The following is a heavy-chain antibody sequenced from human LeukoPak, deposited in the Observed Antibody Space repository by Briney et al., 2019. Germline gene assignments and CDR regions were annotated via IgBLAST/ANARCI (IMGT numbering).Heavy chain of an antibody. D-gene: IGHD2-2*01. V-gene: IGHV3-23*01. Sequence: PGGPLRLSCAASGFTFSSYAMSWVRQAPGKGLEWVSAISGSGGSTYYADSVKGRFTISRDNSKNTLYLQMNSLRAEDTAVYYCAKGRRSSTSCSLDYWGQGTLVTVSS. CDR1: GFTFSSYA. CDR2: ISGSGGST. CDR3: AKGRRSSTSCSLDY. J-gene: IGHJ4*02.